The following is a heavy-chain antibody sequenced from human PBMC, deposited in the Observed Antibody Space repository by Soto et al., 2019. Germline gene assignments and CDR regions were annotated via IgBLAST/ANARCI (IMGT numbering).Heavy chain of an antibody. J-gene: IGHJ4*02. CDR3: ARSGRSWNLREVEY. D-gene: IGHD6-13*01. CDR1: GYTFATNG. V-gene: IGHV1-18*01. CDR2: ISASNGNT. Sequence: SVKVSCKASGYTFATNGFSWVRQAPGQGLEWMGWISASNGNTNYAQKLRGRVTMTTDTSTSTAYMELRSLRSDDTAVFYCARSGRSWNLREVEYWGQGTLVTV.